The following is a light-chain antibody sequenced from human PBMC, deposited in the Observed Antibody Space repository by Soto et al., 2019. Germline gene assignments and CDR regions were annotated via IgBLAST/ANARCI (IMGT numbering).Light chain of an antibody. V-gene: IGLV2-18*02. Sequence: QSALTQPPSVSGSPGQSVTISCTGTSSDVGGYNRVSWYQQPPGAAPKLMISEVSTRPSGVPDRFSGSKSGNTASLIISGLQAEDEADYYCSSFSSSSTFIFGGGTKLTVL. J-gene: IGLJ2*01. CDR1: SSDVGGYNR. CDR2: EVS. CDR3: SSFSSSSTFI.